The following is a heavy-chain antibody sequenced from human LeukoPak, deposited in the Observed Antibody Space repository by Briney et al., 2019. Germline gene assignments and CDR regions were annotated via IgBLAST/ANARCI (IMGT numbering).Heavy chain of an antibody. V-gene: IGHV4-31*03. CDR1: GGSISSGGYY. D-gene: IGHD3-22*01. CDR3: ARDYYDSSGYYSPAFDY. Sequence: PSQTLSLTCTVSGGSISSGGYYWSWIRQHPGKGLEWIGYIYYSGSTYYNPSLKSRVTISVDTSKNQFSLKLSSVTAADTAVYYCARDYYDSSGYYSPAFDYWGQGTLVTVSS. CDR2: IYYSGST. J-gene: IGHJ4*02.